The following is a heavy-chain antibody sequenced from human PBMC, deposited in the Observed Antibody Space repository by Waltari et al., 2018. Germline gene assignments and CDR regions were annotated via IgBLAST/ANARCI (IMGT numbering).Heavy chain of an antibody. D-gene: IGHD5-12*01. CDR2: VSGGGGPT. J-gene: IGHJ4*02. Sequence: EVQLVESGGGLLHPGGSLRLSCAASGFTFSTYGMAWVRQAPGKGLGWCSGVSGGGGPTYYADSGKVRFTISRDDSKNTLFLQMDSLRAEDTAIYDCAKDIVAAIWAFDHWGQGALVTVSS. V-gene: IGHV3-23*04. CDR1: GFTFSTYG. CDR3: AKDIVAAIWAFDH.